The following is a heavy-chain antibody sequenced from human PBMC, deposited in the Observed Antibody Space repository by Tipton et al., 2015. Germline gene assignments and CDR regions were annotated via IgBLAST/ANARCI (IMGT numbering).Heavy chain of an antibody. CDR3: ARRVVVTGLWYFDL. Sequence: QLVQSGGEVKKPGESLKISCKGSGYSFTNYWIAWVRQKPGKGLEWMGIIYSADSDTRYSPSFQGQVAISADISTATAYLQWNSLEPSDTGIYYCARRVVVTGLWYFDLWGRGTLVTVSS. CDR1: GYSFTNYW. D-gene: IGHD1-1*01. J-gene: IGHJ2*01. V-gene: IGHV5-51*01. CDR2: IYSADSDT.